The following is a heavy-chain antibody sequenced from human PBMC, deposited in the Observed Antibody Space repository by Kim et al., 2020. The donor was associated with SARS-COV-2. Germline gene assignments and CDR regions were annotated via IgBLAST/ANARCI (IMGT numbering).Heavy chain of an antibody. J-gene: IGHJ5*02. D-gene: IGHD6-13*01. CDR3: ARSIAAAGTPYNWFDP. CDR2: IYYSGST. Sequence: SETLSLTCTVSGGSISSSSYYWGWIRQPPGKGLEWIGSIYYSGSTYYNPSLKSRVTISVDTSKNQFSLKLSSVTAADTAVYYCARSIAAAGTPYNWFDPWGQGTLVNVSS. CDR1: GGSISSSSYY. V-gene: IGHV4-39*01.